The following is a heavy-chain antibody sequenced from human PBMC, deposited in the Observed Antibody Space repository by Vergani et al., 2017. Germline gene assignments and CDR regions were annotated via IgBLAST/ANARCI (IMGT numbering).Heavy chain of an antibody. Sequence: LEESGGGSVKPGGSLRLSCAASGFKFSDHYMSWIRQAPGKGLEWVSHISPGASTVSYTDSVTGRFTVSRDNDNNSLTLDMTTLRVEDTAVYYCAKQPGMATPLHYCAMDFWGQGTTVTVSS. D-gene: IGHD5-24*01. CDR3: AKQPGMATPLHYCAMDF. CDR2: ISPGASTV. V-gene: IGHV3-11*04. CDR1: GFKFSDHY. J-gene: IGHJ6*02.